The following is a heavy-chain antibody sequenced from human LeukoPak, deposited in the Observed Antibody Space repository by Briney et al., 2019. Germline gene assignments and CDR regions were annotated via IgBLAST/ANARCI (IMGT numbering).Heavy chain of an antibody. V-gene: IGHV4-4*07. CDR3: ARGGYSYAVPLLY. CDR2: IYTSGST. J-gene: IGHJ4*02. D-gene: IGHD5-18*01. CDR1: GDSFSGYY. Sequence: SETLSLTCTVSGDSFSGYYWSWIRQPAGKGLEWIGRIYTSGSTNYNPSLKSRVTMSVDTSKNQFSLKLSSVTAADTAVYYCARGGYSYAVPLLYWGQGTLVTVSS.